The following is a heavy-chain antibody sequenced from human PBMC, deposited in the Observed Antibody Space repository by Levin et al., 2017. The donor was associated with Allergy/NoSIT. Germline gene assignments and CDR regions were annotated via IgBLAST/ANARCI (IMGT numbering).Heavy chain of an antibody. CDR2: IWYDGSNK. CDR1: GFTFSSYG. Sequence: PGGSLRLSCAASGFTFSSYGMHWVRQAPGKGLEWVAVIWYDGSNKYYADSVKGRFTISRDNSKNTLYLQMNSLRAEDTAVYYCARGGRTRPYYYYGMDVWGQGTTVTVSS. D-gene: IGHD3-16*01. CDR3: ARGGRTRPYYYYGMDV. V-gene: IGHV3-33*01. J-gene: IGHJ6*02.